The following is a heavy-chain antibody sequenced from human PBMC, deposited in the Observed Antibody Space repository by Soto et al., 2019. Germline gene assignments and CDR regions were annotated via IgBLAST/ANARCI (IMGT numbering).Heavy chain of an antibody. Sequence: HPGGSLRLSCAASGFTFSSYAVSWVRQAPGKGLEWVSAISGSGGSTYYADSVKGRFTISRDNSKNTLYLQMNSLRAEDTAVYYCAKLIGSSSWYYFDYWGQGTLVTVSS. D-gene: IGHD6-13*01. CDR1: GFTFSSYA. V-gene: IGHV3-23*01. CDR3: AKLIGSSSWYYFDY. CDR2: ISGSGGST. J-gene: IGHJ4*02.